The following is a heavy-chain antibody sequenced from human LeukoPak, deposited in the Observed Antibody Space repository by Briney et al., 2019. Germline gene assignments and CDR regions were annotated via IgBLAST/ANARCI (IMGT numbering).Heavy chain of an antibody. Sequence: SETLSLTCTVSGGSISSGSYYWSWIRQPAGKGLEWIGRIYTSGSTTYNPSLKSRVTISADTSKNQFPLKLNSVSAADTAVYYCARGGGMGHYYYYMDVWGKGTTVTISS. D-gene: IGHD5-24*01. CDR3: ARGGGMGHYYYYMDV. V-gene: IGHV4-61*02. CDR2: IYTSGST. CDR1: GGSISSGSYY. J-gene: IGHJ6*03.